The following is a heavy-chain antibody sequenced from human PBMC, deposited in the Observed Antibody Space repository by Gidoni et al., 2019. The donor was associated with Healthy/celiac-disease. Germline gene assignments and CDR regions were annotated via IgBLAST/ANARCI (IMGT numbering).Heavy chain of an antibody. CDR1: GGSISSSSYY. CDR3: ASYSSGWYGRN. J-gene: IGHJ4*02. Sequence: QLQLQESGPGLVKPSETLSLTCTVSGGSISSSSYYWGWIRQPPGKGLEWIGSIYYSGSTYYNPSLKSRVTISVDTSKNQFSLKLSSVTAADTAVYYCASYSSGWYGRNWGQGTLVTVSS. CDR2: IYYSGST. V-gene: IGHV4-39*01. D-gene: IGHD6-19*01.